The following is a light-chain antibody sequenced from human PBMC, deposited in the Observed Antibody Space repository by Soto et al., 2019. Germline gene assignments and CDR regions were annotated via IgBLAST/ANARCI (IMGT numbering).Light chain of an antibody. CDR3: QQFDDYPFT. CDR1: QSISSY. J-gene: IGKJ3*01. V-gene: IGKV1-39*01. CDR2: ETS. Sequence: DIQMTQSPSSLSASVGDRVSITCRASQSISSYLHWYQQKPGKAPKLLISETSRLQSGVPSRFSGSGFGTDFTLTVSSLQPEDFATYYCQQFDDYPFTFGPGTKVDI.